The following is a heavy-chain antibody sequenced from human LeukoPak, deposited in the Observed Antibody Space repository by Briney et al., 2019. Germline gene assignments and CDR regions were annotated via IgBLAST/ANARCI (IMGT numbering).Heavy chain of an antibody. CDR1: GFTFSSYV. D-gene: IGHD6-19*01. CDR2: ISGSGVST. Sequence: GGSLRLSCAASGFTFSSYVMSWVRQAPGRGLEWVSGISGSGVSTYYADSVKGRFTISRDNSKNTLYLQINSLRAEDTAIYYCAKGASSGWLLYWFDPWGQGTLGTVSS. V-gene: IGHV3-23*01. J-gene: IGHJ5*02. CDR3: AKGASSGWLLYWFDP.